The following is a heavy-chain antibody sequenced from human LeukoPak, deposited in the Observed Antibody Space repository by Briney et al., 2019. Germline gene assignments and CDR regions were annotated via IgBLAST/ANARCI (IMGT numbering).Heavy chain of an antibody. J-gene: IGHJ2*01. CDR2: INPDSGAT. Sequence: ASVKASCKASGYTFTGYYMHWVRQAPGQGLEWMGWINPDSGATNYAQKFQGRVTMTRDTSISTGYMELSRLRSDDTAVYYCARCPKQVGFAYWHFDLWGRGTVVTVSS. CDR3: ARCPKQVGFAYWHFDL. V-gene: IGHV1-2*02. CDR1: GYTFTGYY. D-gene: IGHD1-26*01.